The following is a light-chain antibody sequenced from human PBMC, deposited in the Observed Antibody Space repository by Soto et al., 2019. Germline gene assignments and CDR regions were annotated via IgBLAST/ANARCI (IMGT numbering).Light chain of an antibody. CDR3: QQYGSSPGIT. Sequence: EIVLTQSPATLSLSPGERVTLSCRASQSVSNYLAWYQQKPGQAPRLLVSAASNRATGIPARFSGGGSGTEFTLTISSLQSEDFAEYHCQQYGSSPGITFGQGTRLEIK. J-gene: IGKJ5*01. V-gene: IGKV3D-15*02. CDR1: QSVSNY. CDR2: AAS.